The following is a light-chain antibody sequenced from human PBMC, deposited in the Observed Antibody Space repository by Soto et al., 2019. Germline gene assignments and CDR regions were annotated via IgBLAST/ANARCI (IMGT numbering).Light chain of an antibody. CDR1: QSVLYSSNNKNY. CDR3: QQYYNPPYT. V-gene: IGKV4-1*01. Sequence: DIVMTQSPDSLAVSLGERATINCKSSQSVLYSSNNKNYLAWYQQKPGQPPKLLIYWASTRESGVPDRFSGSGSGTDFTLTISSLQAEDVAVYYCQQYYNPPYTFVQGAKLEIK. J-gene: IGKJ2*01. CDR2: WAS.